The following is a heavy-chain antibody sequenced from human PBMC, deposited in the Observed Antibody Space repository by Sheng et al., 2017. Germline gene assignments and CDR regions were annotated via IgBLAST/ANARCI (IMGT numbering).Heavy chain of an antibody. CDR2: ISGSGGST. Sequence: EVQLVESGGGLVQPGGSLRLSCAASGFTFSNYAMSWVRQAPGKGLEWVSSISGSGGSTYYAASVKGRFTISRDNSKNTVYLQMNSLRADDTAVYYCAKDPAAAGTANWFDPWGQGTLVTVSS. D-gene: IGHD6-13*01. CDR3: AKDPAAAGTANWFDP. J-gene: IGHJ5*02. V-gene: IGHV3-23*04. CDR1: GFTFSNYA.